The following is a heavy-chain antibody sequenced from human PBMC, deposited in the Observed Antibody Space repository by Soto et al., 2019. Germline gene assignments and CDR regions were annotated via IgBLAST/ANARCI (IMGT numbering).Heavy chain of an antibody. V-gene: IGHV3-33*01. CDR2: ILNDGSNR. CDR1: EFTFRNYG. J-gene: IGHJ6*02. Sequence: QVQLVESGGGVVQPGRSLRLSCAASEFTFRNYGMHWVRQAPGKGLEWVAVILNDGSNRYHADSVKDRFTISRDKSKNTLYLQMTSLRAEDKAVYYCARDDEYSGNGMDVWGQGTTVTVS. D-gene: IGHD3-10*01. CDR3: ARDDEYSGNGMDV.